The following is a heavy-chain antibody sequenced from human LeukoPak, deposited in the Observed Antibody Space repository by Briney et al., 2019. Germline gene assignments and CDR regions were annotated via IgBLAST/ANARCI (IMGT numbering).Heavy chain of an antibody. CDR1: GGSFSGYY. D-gene: IGHD2-15*01. J-gene: IGHJ5*02. CDR3: ARVVTYCSGGSCYRRLGWFDP. CDR2: INHSGST. Sequence: SETLSLTCAVYGGSFSGYYWSWNRQPPGKGLEWIGEINHSGSTNYNPSLKSRVTISVDTSKNQFSLKLSSVTAADTAVYYCARVVTYCSGGSCYRRLGWFDPWGQGTLVTVSS. V-gene: IGHV4-34*01.